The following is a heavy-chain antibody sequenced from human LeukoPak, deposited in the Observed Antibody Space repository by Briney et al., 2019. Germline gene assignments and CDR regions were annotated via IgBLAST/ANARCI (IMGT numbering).Heavy chain of an antibody. CDR1: GGSISSGGYY. CDR2: IYHSGST. CDR3: AREVVRYYDSSGYPPDAFDT. J-gene: IGHJ3*02. V-gene: IGHV4-30-2*01. Sequence: SETLSLTCTVSGGSISSGGYYWSWIRQPPGKGLEWIGYIYHSGSTYYNPSLKSRVTISVDRSKNQFSLKLSSVTAADTAVYYCAREVVRYYDSSGYPPDAFDTWGQGTMVTVSS. D-gene: IGHD3-22*01.